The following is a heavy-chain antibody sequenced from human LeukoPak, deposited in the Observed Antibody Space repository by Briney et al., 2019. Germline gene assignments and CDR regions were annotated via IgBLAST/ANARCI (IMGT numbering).Heavy chain of an antibody. CDR1: GGSIKSSSYY. CDR2: IYYSGTT. J-gene: IGHJ4*02. D-gene: IGHD6-19*01. V-gene: IGHV4-39*01. CDR3: ARQGSGWSGAFDF. Sequence: ASETLSLTCTVSGGSIKSSSYYWGWIRQPPGKGLEWIANIYYSGTTYYNPSPKSRVTTSVDTSKNHFSLRLNSVTAADTAVYYCARQGSGWSGAFDFWGQGTLITVSS.